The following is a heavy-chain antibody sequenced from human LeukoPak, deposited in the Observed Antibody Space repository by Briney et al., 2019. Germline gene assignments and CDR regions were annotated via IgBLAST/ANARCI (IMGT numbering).Heavy chain of an antibody. CDR1: GGSISSYY. Sequence: SETLSLTCTVSGGSISSYYWSWIRQPAGKGLEWIGRIYTSGSTNYNPSLTSRVTMSVDTSKNQFSLKLSSVTAADTAVYYCARDQYYYDSSGYSQFDYWGQGTLVTVSS. D-gene: IGHD3-22*01. V-gene: IGHV4-4*07. CDR2: IYTSGST. CDR3: ARDQYYYDSSGYSQFDY. J-gene: IGHJ4*02.